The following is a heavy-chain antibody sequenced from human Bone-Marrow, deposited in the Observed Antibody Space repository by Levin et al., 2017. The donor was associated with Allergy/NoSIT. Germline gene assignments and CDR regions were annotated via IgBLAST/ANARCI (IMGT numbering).Heavy chain of an antibody. CDR2: ISSSGTTI. D-gene: IGHD3-16*02. CDR3: VREARYRYSDC. J-gene: IGHJ4*02. V-gene: IGHV3-48*01. Sequence: GGSLRLSCAASGFSFSRYGMSWVRQAPGKGLQWVSYISSSGTTIQYADSVKGRFTISRDNAKNSLYLQMNSLRAEDTAVDYCVREARYRYSDCWGQGTLVTVSS. CDR1: GFSFSRYG.